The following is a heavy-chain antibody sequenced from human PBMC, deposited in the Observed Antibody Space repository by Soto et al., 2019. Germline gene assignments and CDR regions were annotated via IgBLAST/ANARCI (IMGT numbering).Heavy chain of an antibody. D-gene: IGHD2-15*01. CDR2: ISGSGGST. J-gene: IGHJ4*02. CDR3: ANVGYCSGGSCFYDY. CDR1: GFTFSSYA. V-gene: IGHV3-23*01. Sequence: EVQLLESGGGLVQPGGSLRLSCAASGFTFSSYAMSWVRQAPGTGLEWVSAISGSGGSTYYADSVKGRFTISRDNSKNTLYLQMNSLRAEDTAVYYCANVGYCSGGSCFYDYWGQGTLVTVSS.